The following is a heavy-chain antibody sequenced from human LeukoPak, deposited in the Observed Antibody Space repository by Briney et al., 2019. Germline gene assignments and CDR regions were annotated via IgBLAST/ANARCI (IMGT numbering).Heavy chain of an antibody. CDR3: AKDLSGSFDY. V-gene: IGHV3-23*01. CDR1: GFTFSSYA. CDR2: ISGNGGST. Sequence: TGGSLRLSCAASGFTFSSYAMSRVRQAPGKGLEWVSAISGNGGSTYYADSVKGRFTISRDNSKNTLYLQMNSLGAEDTAVYYCAKDLSGSFDYWGQGTLVTVSS. D-gene: IGHD1-26*01. J-gene: IGHJ4*02.